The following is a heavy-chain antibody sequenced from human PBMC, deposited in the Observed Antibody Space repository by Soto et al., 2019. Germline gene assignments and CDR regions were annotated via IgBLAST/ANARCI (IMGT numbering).Heavy chain of an antibody. V-gene: IGHV3-66*01. CDR1: GFTVSSNY. CDR2: IYSGGST. J-gene: IGHJ4*02. CDR3: ARDEAFTSSSSVL. Sequence: PGGSLRLSCAASGFTVSSNYMGWVRQAPGKGLEWVSVIYSGGSTNYADSVKGRFTISRDNSKNTLYLQMNSLRAEDTAVYYCARDEAFTSSSSVLWGQGTLVTVSS. D-gene: IGHD6-6*01.